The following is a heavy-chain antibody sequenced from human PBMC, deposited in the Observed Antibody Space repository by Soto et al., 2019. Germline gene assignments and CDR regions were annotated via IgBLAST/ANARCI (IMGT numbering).Heavy chain of an antibody. CDR1: GVTFTSYA. CDR3: AKDRGSGYTLDY. CDR2: ISANGATT. V-gene: IGHV3-23*01. Sequence: GGSLRLSCATSGVTFTSYAMNWVRQAPGKGLQWVSGISANGATTYYADSVKGRFTISRDNSKNTLFLQMDSLRVEDTALYYCAKDRGSGYTLDYWGHGTLVTVSS. D-gene: IGHD5-12*01. J-gene: IGHJ4*01.